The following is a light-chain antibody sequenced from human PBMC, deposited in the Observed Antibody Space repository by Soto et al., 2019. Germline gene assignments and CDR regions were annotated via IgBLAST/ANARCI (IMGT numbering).Light chain of an antibody. Sequence: EIVLTQSPATLSSFPGDRVTLSCRASQAVNTRLAWYQHKPGQAPRLLIYLASNRAAGVPARFSGSGSGTDFTLTISDVEPEDFAVYYCQQYNNWPSTFGQGTKLEIK. CDR1: QAVNTR. J-gene: IGKJ2*02. CDR2: LAS. V-gene: IGKV3-11*01. CDR3: QQYNNWPST.